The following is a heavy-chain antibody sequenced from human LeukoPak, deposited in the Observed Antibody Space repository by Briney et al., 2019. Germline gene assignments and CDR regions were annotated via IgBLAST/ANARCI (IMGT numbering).Heavy chain of an antibody. V-gene: IGHV4-59*01. CDR3: ARVVNWGLRYFDL. Sequence: SETLSLTCTVSGASISSSYWSWIRQPPGMGLEWIGYIYSSGTTNYSPSLKSRVTISVDTSKNQFSLKLTSVTAADTAVYYCARVVNWGLRYFDLWGRGTLVTVPS. CDR2: IYSSGTT. J-gene: IGHJ2*01. CDR1: GASISSSY. D-gene: IGHD7-27*01.